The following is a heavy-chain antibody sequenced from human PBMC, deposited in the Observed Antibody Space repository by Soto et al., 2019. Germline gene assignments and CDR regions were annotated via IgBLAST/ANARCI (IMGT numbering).Heavy chain of an antibody. CDR2: ISPYSGYT. CDR3: AREASVLIPAAQHSRFDS. J-gene: IGHJ4*02. Sequence: ASVKVSCKGFGYSFMKYGINWVRQAPGQGLEWVGWISPYSGYTHSAQKFHGRLTLTTDTAASTAYMELRILRSADTALYYCAREASVLIPAAQHSRFDSWGQGTLVTVSS. D-gene: IGHD2-2*01. V-gene: IGHV1-18*01. CDR1: GYSFMKYG.